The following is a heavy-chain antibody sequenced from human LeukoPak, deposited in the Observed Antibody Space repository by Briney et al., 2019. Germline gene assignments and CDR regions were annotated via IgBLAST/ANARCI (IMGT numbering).Heavy chain of an antibody. CDR1: GFTGSSNY. CDR2: IYSGGST. V-gene: IGHV3-53*01. Sequence: GGSLRLSCAASGFTGSSNYMSWVRQAPGKGLEGVSVIYSGGSTYYADSVKGRFTTSRDNSKNTLYLQMNSLRAEDTAVYYCYYDFWSGNDYWGQGTLVTVSS. D-gene: IGHD3-3*01. J-gene: IGHJ4*02. CDR3: YYDFWSGNDY.